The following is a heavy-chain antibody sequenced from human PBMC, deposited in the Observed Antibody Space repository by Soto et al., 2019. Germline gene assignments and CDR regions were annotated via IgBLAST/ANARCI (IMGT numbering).Heavy chain of an antibody. Sequence: GGSLRLSCAASGFSFSDAWMNWVRQAPGKGLEWVGRIRSKSDGGTIDYAAPVKGRFIISRDDSENILYLHLNSLRTEDTAVYYCTNEVPWDVWGQGTTVTVSS. V-gene: IGHV3-15*07. CDR2: IRSKSDGGTI. CDR1: GFSFSDAW. D-gene: IGHD2-2*01. J-gene: IGHJ6*02. CDR3: TNEVPWDV.